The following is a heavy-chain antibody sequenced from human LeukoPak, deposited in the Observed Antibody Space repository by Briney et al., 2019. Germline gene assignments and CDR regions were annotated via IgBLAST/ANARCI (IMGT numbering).Heavy chain of an antibody. CDR1: GYTFTSYY. D-gene: IGHD6-6*01. Sequence: ASVKVSCKASGYTFTSYYMHWVRQAPGQGLEWMGIINPSGGSTSYAQKFQGRVTMTRDTSTSTVYMELSSLRSEDTAVYYCARLRVYSSSSSIRNASYFDDWGQGTLVTVSS. V-gene: IGHV1-46*01. CDR3: ARLRVYSSSSSIRNASYFDD. CDR2: INPSGGST. J-gene: IGHJ4*02.